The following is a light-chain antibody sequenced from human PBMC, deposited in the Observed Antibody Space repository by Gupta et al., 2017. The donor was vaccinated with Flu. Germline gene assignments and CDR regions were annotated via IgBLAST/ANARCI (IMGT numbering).Light chain of an antibody. J-gene: IGLJ2*01. V-gene: IGLV3-1*01. CDR1: KLGDKY. CDR3: QAWDSSTAV. Sequence: SPGQTASITCSGDKLGDKYACWYQQKPGQSPVLVIYQDSKRPSGIPERFSGSNSGNTATLTIGGTQAMDEADYYCQAWDSSTAVFGGGTKLTVL. CDR2: QDS.